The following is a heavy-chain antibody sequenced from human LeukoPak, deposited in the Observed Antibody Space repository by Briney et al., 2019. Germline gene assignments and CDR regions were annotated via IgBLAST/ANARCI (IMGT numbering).Heavy chain of an antibody. CDR3: ARDTRAYNYGLDY. V-gene: IGHV4-59*01. CDR1: GGSISSYY. Sequence: SETLSLTCTVSGGSISSYYWGWIRQPPGKGLEWIGYIYYSGTTNYNPSLKSRVTISVDTSKNQISLKLNSVTAADTAVYYCARDTRAYNYGLDYWGQGILVTVSS. J-gene: IGHJ4*02. D-gene: IGHD5-18*01. CDR2: IYYSGTT.